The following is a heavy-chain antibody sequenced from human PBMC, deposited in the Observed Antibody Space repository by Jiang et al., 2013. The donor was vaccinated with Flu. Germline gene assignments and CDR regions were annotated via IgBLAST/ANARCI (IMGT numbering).Heavy chain of an antibody. J-gene: IGHJ4*02. D-gene: IGHD4-11*01. Sequence: PGGSLRLSCAASGFTISNFAMSWVRQAPGKGLEWVSTIGYSGGDTYFADSVKGRFTISRDNSKNTLYLQMNSLRAEDTAVYYCAKRTTTPGAPKLYFFDSWGRGTLVVVSS. V-gene: IGHV3-23*01. CDR2: IGYSGGDT. CDR1: GFTISNFA. CDR3: AKRTTTPGAPKLYFFDS.